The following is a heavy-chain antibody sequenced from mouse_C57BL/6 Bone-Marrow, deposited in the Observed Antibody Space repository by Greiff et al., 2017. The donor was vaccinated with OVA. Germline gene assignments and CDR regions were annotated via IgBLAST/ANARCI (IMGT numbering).Heavy chain of an antibody. CDR3: ARPGLLWDY. Sequence: VHVKQSGPELVKPGASVKMSCKASGYTFTDYNMHWVKQSHGKSLEWIGYINPNNGGTSYNQKFKGKATLTVNKSSSTAYMELRSLTSEDSAVYYCARPGLLWDYWGQGTTLTVSS. CDR2: INPNNGGT. V-gene: IGHV1-22*01. J-gene: IGHJ2*01. D-gene: IGHD2-1*01. CDR1: GYTFTDYN.